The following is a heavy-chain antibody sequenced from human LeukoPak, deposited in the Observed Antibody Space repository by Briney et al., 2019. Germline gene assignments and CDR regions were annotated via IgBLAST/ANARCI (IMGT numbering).Heavy chain of an antibody. CDR1: GYTFADYN. CDR2: IDRNNGDR. D-gene: IGHD2/OR15-2a*01. Sequence: ASETLSFTSFGYTFADYNMHWVRQVPGPRLEGMGWIDRNNGDRKYDQKFQRRVTMTRDTYKSTAYMVLRGLTSDDTAIYYCARGDMYFQDSTYRSFDHWGQGTLVTVSS. V-gene: IGHV1-2*02. CDR3: ARGDMYFQDSTYRSFDH. J-gene: IGHJ4*02.